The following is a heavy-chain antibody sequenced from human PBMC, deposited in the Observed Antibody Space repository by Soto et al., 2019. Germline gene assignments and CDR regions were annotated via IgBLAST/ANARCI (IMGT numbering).Heavy chain of an antibody. J-gene: IGHJ6*02. V-gene: IGHV5-51*01. CDR2: IYPGDSDT. CDR3: ARHFSNFRYYCYAMDV. D-gene: IGHD4-4*01. Sequence: PGGSLEIHCHGSGYNLPDHWIGREPQLPGKGLQGKGIIYPGDSDTSCSPSFQADVTNTVDKFTSTAYLQWNTLKASDTAMYYCARHFSNFRYYCYAMDVWGQGTTVTVSS. CDR1: GYNLPDHW.